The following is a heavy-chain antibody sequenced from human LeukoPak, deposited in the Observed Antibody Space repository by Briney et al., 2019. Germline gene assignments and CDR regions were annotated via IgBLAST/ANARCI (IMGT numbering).Heavy chain of an antibody. D-gene: IGHD3/OR15-3a*01. CDR2: IFHTGTT. CDR1: GVSISSSNW. CDR3: ARAGVEIFGLHFDY. J-gene: IGHJ4*02. Sequence: PSESLCLTRAVSGVSISSSNWWSGVRQPPGKGLEGIGRIFHTGTTDYKTSLKGRVTISVDKSKNQFSLKLTFVTAAERAVYYCARAGVEIFGLHFDYWGQGPLVTVSS. V-gene: IGHV4-4*02.